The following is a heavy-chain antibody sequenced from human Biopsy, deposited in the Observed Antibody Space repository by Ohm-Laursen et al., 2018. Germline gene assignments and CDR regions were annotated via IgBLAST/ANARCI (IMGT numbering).Heavy chain of an antibody. J-gene: IGHJ1*01. CDR1: GGSFTGHY. Sequence: SDTLSLTCTVSGGSFTGHYWTWIRQLPGKGLEWIGHISHTGYTSYKSSLKSRVTISLDTSRKHFSLRLTSLAAADTAVYYCARGSNEYGGLYFPHWGQGTLVTVSS. CDR3: ARGSNEYGGLYFPH. D-gene: IGHD4-23*01. CDR2: ISHTGYT. V-gene: IGHV4-59*11.